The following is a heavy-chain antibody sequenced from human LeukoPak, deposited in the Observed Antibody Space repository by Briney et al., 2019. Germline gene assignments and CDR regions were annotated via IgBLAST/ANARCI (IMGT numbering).Heavy chain of an antibody. V-gene: IGHV3-53*01. CDR1: VFTVSSNY. J-gene: IGHJ4*02. D-gene: IGHD3-16*01. CDR3: ARVEKECGPRGGYFDY. CDR2: MYRGGIT. Sequence: GGSLSLSCALSVFTVSSNYMSGVRHARGKGLEWVSFMYRGGITLYAKSVKGRFTIPRDKSKDTVFLEMNSLSADDTAVYYCARVEKECGPRGGYFDYWGQGTLVTVSS.